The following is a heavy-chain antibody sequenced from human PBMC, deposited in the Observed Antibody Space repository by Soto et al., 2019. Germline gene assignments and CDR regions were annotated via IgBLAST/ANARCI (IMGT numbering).Heavy chain of an antibody. CDR1: GFTFSKYA. D-gene: IGHD2-21*02. CDR3: AKDDVSGDGLWLVSD. Sequence: VQLLESGGGLVQPGGSLRLSCEASGFTFSKYAMIWVRQAPGKGQEWVSGITGSGLTIEPSASVKGRFTISRDNSKNTVYLQMNSLRAEDTAIYYCAKDDVSGDGLWLVSDWGQGTPVTVS. V-gene: IGHV3-23*01. CDR2: ITGSGLTI. J-gene: IGHJ4*02.